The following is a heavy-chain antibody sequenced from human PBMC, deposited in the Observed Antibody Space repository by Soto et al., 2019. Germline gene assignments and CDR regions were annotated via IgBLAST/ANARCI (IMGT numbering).Heavy chain of an antibody. CDR1: GASISSGGFY. V-gene: IGHV4-31*11. CDR2: IYYSGNT. J-gene: IGHJ5*02. Sequence: TLCLSGAGSGASISSGGFYWTWIRQHPGKGLEYIGYIYYSGNTYNNPSLKSRVTMSVDTSKNQFSLNLSSVTAADTAAYYCARDAAYSTRGRWFDLWGQGTLVTVSS. CDR3: ARDAAYSTRGRWFDL. D-gene: IGHD6-13*01.